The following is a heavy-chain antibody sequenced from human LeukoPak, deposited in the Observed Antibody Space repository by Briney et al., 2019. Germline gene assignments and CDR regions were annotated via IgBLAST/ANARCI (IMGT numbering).Heavy chain of an antibody. V-gene: IGHV3-66*04. CDR1: GFTVSSNY. CDR3: ARLVTGTTVINSGWFDP. Sequence: PGGSPRLSCAASGFTVSSNYMTWVRQAPGKGLEWASVIYSGGNTYYADSVKGRFSISRDNSKNTVYLQMNSLRAEDTAVYYCARLVTGTTVINSGWFDPWGQGTLVTVSS. J-gene: IGHJ5*02. CDR2: IYSGGNT. D-gene: IGHD4-23*01.